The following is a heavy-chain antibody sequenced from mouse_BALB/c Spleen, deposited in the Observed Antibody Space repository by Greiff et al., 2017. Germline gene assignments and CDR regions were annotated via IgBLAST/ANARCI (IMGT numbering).Heavy chain of an antibody. D-gene: IGHD2-1*01. V-gene: IGHV5-6*01. CDR1: GFTFSSYG. J-gene: IGHJ3*01. Sequence: EVKLMESGGDLVKPGGSLKLSCAASGFTFSSYGMSWVRQTPDKRLEWVATISSGGSYTYYPDSVKGRFTISRDNAKNTLYLQMSSLKSEDTAMYYCARQGNSAWFAYWGQGTLVTVSA. CDR2: ISSGGSYT. CDR3: ARQGNSAWFAY.